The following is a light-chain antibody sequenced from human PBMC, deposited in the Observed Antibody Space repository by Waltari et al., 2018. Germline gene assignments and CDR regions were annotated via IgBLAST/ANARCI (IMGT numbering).Light chain of an antibody. V-gene: IGKV1-39*01. J-gene: IGKJ2*01. CDR2: AAS. Sequence: IQMTQSPSSLSASVGDRVTITCRASQSISIYLNWYQQIPGKAPKVLIYAASSLQSGVPSRFSGSGSGTDFTLTISSVQAEDFATYYCQQSYATPYTFGQGTKLEIK. CDR3: QQSYATPYT. CDR1: QSISIY.